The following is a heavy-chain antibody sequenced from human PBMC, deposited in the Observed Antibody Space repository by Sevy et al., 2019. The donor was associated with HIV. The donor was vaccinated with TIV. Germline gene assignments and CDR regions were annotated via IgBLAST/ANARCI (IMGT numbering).Heavy chain of an antibody. D-gene: IGHD3-22*01. CDR1: GFTFGDYA. CDR3: TRGYYYGSSGYSDY. V-gene: IGHV3-49*03. Sequence: GGSLRLSCTGSGFTFGDYAMSWFRQAPGMGLEWVGFIRRKDYGGATEYAASVKGRFTISRDDSKSIADLQMNSLKTEDTAVYYCTRGYYYGSSGYSDYWGQGTLVTVSS. J-gene: IGHJ4*02. CDR2: IRRKDYGGAT.